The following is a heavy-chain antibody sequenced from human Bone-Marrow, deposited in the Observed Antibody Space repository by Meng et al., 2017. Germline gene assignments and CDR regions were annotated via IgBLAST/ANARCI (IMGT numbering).Heavy chain of an antibody. J-gene: IGHJ5*02. CDR2: INPNSGGT. Sequence: VQAGAEVKKPGASVKVSCKASGYTFTGYYMHWVRQAPGQGLEWMGRINPNSGGTNYAQKFQGRVTMTRDTSISTAYMELSRLRSDDTAVYYCARDSSGWIRENWFDPWGQGTLVTVSS. CDR1: GYTFTGYY. D-gene: IGHD6-19*01. V-gene: IGHV1-2*06. CDR3: ARDSSGWIRENWFDP.